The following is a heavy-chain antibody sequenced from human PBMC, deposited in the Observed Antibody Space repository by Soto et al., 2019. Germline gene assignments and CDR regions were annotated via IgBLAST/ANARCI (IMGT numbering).Heavy chain of an antibody. CDR3: APGDGHNSK. Sequence: QLQLQESGPGLVKPSETLSLTSTVSGGSISSSSYYWGWIRQPPGKGLEWIGSINYSGSTYYNPSLQGRVTISGDRAKNPFSRKLSSGTDAEAAGYYCAPGDGHNSKWGQGTLVTVSS. CDR1: GGSISSSSYY. CDR2: INYSGST. D-gene: IGHD1-1*01. J-gene: IGHJ4*02. V-gene: IGHV4-39*01.